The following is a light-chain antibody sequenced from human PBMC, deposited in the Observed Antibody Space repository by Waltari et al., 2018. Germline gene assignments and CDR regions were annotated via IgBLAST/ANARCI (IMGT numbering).Light chain of an antibody. V-gene: IGKV1-12*01. Sequence: IQMTQSPSSVSASVGDRVSIACRASLGSSNWLAWYQQQPGKATRLLIYGASTVQSGTPARFTGSGSGTDFILTINGLQPEDFGTYYCQQTEGFPWTFGQGTKVEF. J-gene: IGKJ1*01. CDR3: QQTEGFPWT. CDR2: GAS. CDR1: LGSSNW.